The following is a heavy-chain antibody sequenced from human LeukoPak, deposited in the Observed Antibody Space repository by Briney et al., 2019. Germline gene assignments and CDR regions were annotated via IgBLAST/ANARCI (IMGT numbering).Heavy chain of an antibody. D-gene: IGHD5-18*01. J-gene: IGHJ6*03. Sequence: PSETLSLTCIVSGASIGSSSYYWGWIRQSPEKGLEWIATIYSHNGAMNFNPSLKSRVSIAVDKSKNLFSLTLTSVTAADTAMYYCARHEVRRADTAMVSHYYYYMDVWGKGTTVTVSS. CDR3: ARHEVRRADTAMVSHYYYYMDV. CDR2: IYSHNGAM. V-gene: IGHV4-39*01. CDR1: GASIGSSSYY.